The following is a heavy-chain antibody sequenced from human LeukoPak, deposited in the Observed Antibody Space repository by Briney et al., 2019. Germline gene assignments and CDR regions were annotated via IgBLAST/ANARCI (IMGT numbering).Heavy chain of an antibody. D-gene: IGHD1-26*01. V-gene: IGHV3-23*01. J-gene: IGHJ4*02. CDR2: ISGSGGST. CDR3: AKVIVGATYYFDY. Sequence: GGSLRLSCAASGFTFSSYAMSWVRQAPGKGVEWVSAISGSGGSTYYADSVKGRFTISRDNSKNTLYLQMNSLRAEDTAVYYCAKVIVGATYYFDYWGQGTLVTVSS. CDR1: GFTFSSYA.